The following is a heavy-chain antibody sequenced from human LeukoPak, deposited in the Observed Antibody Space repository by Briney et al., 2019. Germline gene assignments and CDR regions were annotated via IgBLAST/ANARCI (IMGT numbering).Heavy chain of an antibody. D-gene: IGHD2-21*01. V-gene: IGHV3-33*01. CDR2: IWNDGSIK. CDR3: ARENHGHGDY. Sequence: GGSLRLSCAASGFTFNIFGMHWVRQAPGKGLEWVAVIWNDGSIKYYADSVKGRFTVSRDNAKSSLYLQMDSLRAEDTAIYYCARENHGHGDYWGQGTLVTVSS. J-gene: IGHJ4*02. CDR1: GFTFNIFG.